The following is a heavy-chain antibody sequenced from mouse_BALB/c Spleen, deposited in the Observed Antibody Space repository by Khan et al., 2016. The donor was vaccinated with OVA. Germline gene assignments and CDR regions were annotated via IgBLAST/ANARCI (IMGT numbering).Heavy chain of an antibody. CDR2: ISSRGSP. Sequence: EVQLVESGPGLVKPSQSLSLTCTVTGNSIPRHYAWNWIRQFPGNKLEWMGYISSRGSPNYNPALKNRISITRDTSKNQFFLQLNSVTTEDTATYYCARDGSRYNYAMDYWGQGTSVTVSS. CDR3: ARDGSRYNYAMDY. V-gene: IGHV3-2*02. D-gene: IGHD2-3*01. J-gene: IGHJ4*01. CDR1: GNSIPRHYA.